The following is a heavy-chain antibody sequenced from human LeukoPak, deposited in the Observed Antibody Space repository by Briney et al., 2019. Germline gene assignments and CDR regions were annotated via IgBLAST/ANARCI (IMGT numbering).Heavy chain of an antibody. D-gene: IGHD2-15*01. CDR3: ARDGHSGGAFDI. Sequence: ASVKVSCKASGYTFTGYYMHWVRQAPGQGLEWMGWIYPNSGGTNHAQKFQGRVTMTRDTPISTAYMELSRLRSDDTAVYYCARDGHSGGAFDIWGQGTMVTVSS. J-gene: IGHJ3*02. CDR2: IYPNSGGT. V-gene: IGHV1-2*02. CDR1: GYTFTGYY.